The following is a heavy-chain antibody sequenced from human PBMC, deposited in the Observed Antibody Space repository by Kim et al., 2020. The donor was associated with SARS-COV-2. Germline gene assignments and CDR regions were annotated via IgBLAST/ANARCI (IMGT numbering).Heavy chain of an antibody. Sequence: GGSLRLSCAASGFTFSSYAMSWVRQAPGKGLEWVSAISGSGGSTYYADSVKGRFTISRDNSKNTLYLQMNSLRAEDTAVYYCAKDWRSDSYSSGWYDRRGFDYWGQGTLVTVSS. CDR3: AKDWRSDSYSSGWYDRRGFDY. CDR1: GFTFSSYA. V-gene: IGHV3-23*01. J-gene: IGHJ4*02. CDR2: ISGSGGST. D-gene: IGHD6-19*01.